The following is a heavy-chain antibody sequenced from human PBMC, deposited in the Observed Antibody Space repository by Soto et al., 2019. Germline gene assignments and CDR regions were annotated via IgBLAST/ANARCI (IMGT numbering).Heavy chain of an antibody. CDR2: IIPIYGTA. CDR3: AKDRRADWESYYYYAMDV. CDR1: GGTFSSFT. V-gene: IGHV1-69*13. J-gene: IGHJ6*02. Sequence: ASVNVSCKSSGGTFSSFTISWVRQTPGQGLEWMGGIIPIYGTANYAQKFQGRVTITADASTRTAYMELSSLRSEDTAVYYCAKDRRADWESYYYYAMDVWGQGTTVTV. D-gene: IGHD1-26*01.